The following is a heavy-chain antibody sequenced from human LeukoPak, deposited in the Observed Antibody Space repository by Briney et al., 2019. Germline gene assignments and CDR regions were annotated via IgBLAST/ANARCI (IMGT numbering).Heavy chain of an antibody. D-gene: IGHD3-10*01. Sequence: GGSLRLSCAASGFTFSDYYMSWIRQAPGKGLEWVSYISSSGSTIYYADSVKGRFTISRDNVKNSLYLQMNSLRAEDTAVYYCAKLGKTENHYGSGRFSYYYYMDVWGKGTTVTISS. CDR1: GFTFSDYY. CDR2: ISSSGSTI. J-gene: IGHJ6*03. V-gene: IGHV3-11*04. CDR3: AKLGKTENHYGSGRFSYYYYMDV.